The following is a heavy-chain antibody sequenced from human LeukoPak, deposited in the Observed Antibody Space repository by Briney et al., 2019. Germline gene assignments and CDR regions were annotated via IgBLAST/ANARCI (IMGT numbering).Heavy chain of an antibody. V-gene: IGHV1-46*01. Sequence: GESLKISCKASGYTFTSYYMHWVRQAPGQGLEWMGIINPSGGSTSYAQKFQGRVTMTRDMSTSTVYMELSSLRSEDTAVYYYARDEGGSYFFDYWGQGTLVTVSS. D-gene: IGHD1-26*01. CDR2: INPSGGST. J-gene: IGHJ4*02. CDR3: ARDEGGSYFFDY. CDR1: GYTFTSYY.